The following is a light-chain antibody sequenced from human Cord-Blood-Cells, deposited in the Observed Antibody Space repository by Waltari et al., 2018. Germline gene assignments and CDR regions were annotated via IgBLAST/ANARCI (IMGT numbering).Light chain of an antibody. CDR1: SSDVGGYNY. Sequence: QSALTQPASVSGSPGQSSTISCTGTSSDVGGYNYVSWYQPPPGKAPKLMIYDVSNRPSGVSNRFSGSKSGNTASLTISGLQAEDEADYYCSSYTSSSTWVFGGGTKLTVL. CDR3: SSYTSSSTWV. V-gene: IGLV2-14*01. J-gene: IGLJ3*02. CDR2: DVS.